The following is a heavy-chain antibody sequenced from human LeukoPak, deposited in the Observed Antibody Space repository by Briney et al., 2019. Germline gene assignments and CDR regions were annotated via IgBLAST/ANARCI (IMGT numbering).Heavy chain of an antibody. V-gene: IGHV3-53*01. CDR3: AKFVDIVATILDY. D-gene: IGHD5-12*01. CDR1: GFTVSSNY. Sequence: GGSLRLSCAASGFTVSSNYISWVRQAPGKGLEWVSLIYSGGTTYYADSVKGRFTISRDNSKNTLYLQMNSLRAEDTAVYYCAKFVDIVATILDYWGQGTLVTVSS. CDR2: IYSGGTT. J-gene: IGHJ4*02.